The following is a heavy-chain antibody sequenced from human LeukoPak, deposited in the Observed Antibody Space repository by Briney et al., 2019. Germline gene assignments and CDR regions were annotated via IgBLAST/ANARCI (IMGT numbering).Heavy chain of an antibody. D-gene: IGHD2-2*01. J-gene: IGHJ4*02. CDR3: ASPLVTD. Sequence: PSETLSLTCAVYGGSFSGYYWSWIRQPPGKGLEWIGEINHSGSTNYNPSLKSRVTISVDTSKNQFSLKLSSVTAADTAVYYCASPLVTDWGQGTLVTVSS. CDR1: GGSFSGYY. CDR2: INHSGST. V-gene: IGHV4-34*01.